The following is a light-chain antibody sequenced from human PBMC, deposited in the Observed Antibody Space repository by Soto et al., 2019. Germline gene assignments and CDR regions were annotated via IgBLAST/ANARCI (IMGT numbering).Light chain of an antibody. CDR1: QSVSSSY. V-gene: IGKV3-20*01. CDR2: GAS. Sequence: EIVLTQSPGTLSLSPGERATLSCRASQSVSSSYLAWYQQKPGQAPRLLIYGASSRATGIPDRFSGSGSGTDFTLTISRLEPEDLAVYSCQQYGSSPYTVGQGTKLESK. J-gene: IGKJ2*01. CDR3: QQYGSSPYT.